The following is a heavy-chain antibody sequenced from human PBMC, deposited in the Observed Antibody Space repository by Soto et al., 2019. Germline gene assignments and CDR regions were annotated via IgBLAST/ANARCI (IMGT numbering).Heavy chain of an antibody. D-gene: IGHD3-10*01. Sequence: EVQLVESGGGLVQPGGSLRLSCAVSGFTFSTFWMHWVRQAPGEGLVWVSRINTDGSSTSYADSVKGRFTISRDNAKKTLYLQMNSLRVEDTAMYYCAKRGVAPFGLSYWGQGTLVTVSS. J-gene: IGHJ4*02. CDR2: INTDGSST. CDR3: AKRGVAPFGLSY. CDR1: GFTFSTFW. V-gene: IGHV3-74*01.